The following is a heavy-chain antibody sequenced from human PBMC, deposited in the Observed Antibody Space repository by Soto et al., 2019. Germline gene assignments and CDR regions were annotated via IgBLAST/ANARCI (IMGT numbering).Heavy chain of an antibody. CDR2: ISYDVTNK. CDR3: ACPDTSPH. D-gene: IGHD5-18*01. Sequence: GGSLRLSCAASGFPFNNYAMHWVRQAPGKGPEWVAVISYDVTNKHYADSVKGRFTISRDNSVNTVYLQMNSLRTEDTAVYYCACPDTSPHWGQGTLVTVSS. J-gene: IGHJ4*02. CDR1: GFPFNNYA. V-gene: IGHV3-30-3*01.